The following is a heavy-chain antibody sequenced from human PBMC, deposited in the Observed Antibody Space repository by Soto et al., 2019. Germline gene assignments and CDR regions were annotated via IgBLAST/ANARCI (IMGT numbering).Heavy chain of an antibody. V-gene: IGHV1-46*01. Sequence: QVQLVQSGAEVKKPGASVKVSCKASGYTFTSYYMHWGRQAPGQGLEWMGIINPSGGSTSYAQKFQGRVTMTRDTSTRTVDMELSSLSSEDTAVYYCARDRFESSGWAWHSCDIWGQGTMVTVSS. CDR2: INPSGGST. D-gene: IGHD6-19*01. J-gene: IGHJ3*02. CDR1: GYTFTSYY. CDR3: ARDRFESSGWAWHSCDI.